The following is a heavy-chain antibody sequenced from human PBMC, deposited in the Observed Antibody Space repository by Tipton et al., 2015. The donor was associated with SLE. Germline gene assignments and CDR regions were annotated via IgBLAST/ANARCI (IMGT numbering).Heavy chain of an antibody. Sequence: TLSLTCSVSSGSISSYYWGWIRQPPGKRLEWIGYIYYSGTTNYNPSLKGRVTMSKDTSKNEFSLNLRSVTAADTAVYYCAKGVNDFWSGSYYYYGMDVWGQGTTVTVSS. J-gene: IGHJ6*02. CDR3: AKGVNDFWSGSYYYYGMDV. CDR1: SGSISSYY. CDR2: IYYSGTT. V-gene: IGHV4-59*01. D-gene: IGHD3-3*01.